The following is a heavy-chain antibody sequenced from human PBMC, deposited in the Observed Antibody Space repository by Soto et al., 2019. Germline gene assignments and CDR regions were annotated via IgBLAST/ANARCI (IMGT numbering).Heavy chain of an antibody. D-gene: IGHD2-8*02. Sequence: QITLKESGPTLVKPTQPLTLTCTLSGFSLSTSGVGVGWIRQPPGKALEWLAVIYWDDDKRYSPSLQNRLTIPKDTSKNQLVLTMAIVTPVDTATYYCAQRRAGEWCNPWGQGTLVTVSS. CDR3: AQRRAGEWCNP. V-gene: IGHV2-5*02. CDR2: IYWDDDK. CDR1: GFSLSTSGVG. J-gene: IGHJ5*02.